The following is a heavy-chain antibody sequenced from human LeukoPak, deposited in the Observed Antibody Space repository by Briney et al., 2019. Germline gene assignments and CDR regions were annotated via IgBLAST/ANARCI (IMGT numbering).Heavy chain of an antibody. J-gene: IGHJ4*02. D-gene: IGHD2-2*01. CDR2: FDPEDGET. CDR3: ATIPCSRMSCWGSPKTDH. V-gene: IGHV1-24*01. CDR1: GYTLTELS. Sequence: ASVKVSCKVSGYTLTELSMHWVRQAPGKGLEWMGRFDPEDGETICAQKFQGRVTMTEDTSTDTAYMELSSLRSEDTAVYYCATIPCSRMSCWGSPKTDHWGQGTLVTVSS.